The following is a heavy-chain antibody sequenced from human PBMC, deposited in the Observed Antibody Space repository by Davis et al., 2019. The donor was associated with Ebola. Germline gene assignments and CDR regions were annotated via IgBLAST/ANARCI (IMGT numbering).Heavy chain of an antibody. J-gene: IGHJ4*02. CDR3: ARLIVGANFDY. CDR2: IYYSGST. Sequence: GSLRLSCTVSGGSISSSSYYWGWIRQPPGKGLEWIGSIYYSGSTYYNPSLKSRFTISVDTSKNQFSLKLSSVTAADTAVYYCARLIVGANFDYWGQGTLVTVSS. V-gene: IGHV4-39*01. CDR1: GGSISSSSYY. D-gene: IGHD1-26*01.